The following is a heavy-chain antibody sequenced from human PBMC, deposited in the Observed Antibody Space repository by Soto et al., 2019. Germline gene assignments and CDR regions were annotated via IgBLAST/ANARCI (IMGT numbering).Heavy chain of an antibody. Sequence: EVQLVESGGGLVKPGGSLRLSCAGSGFTFSNAWMSWVRRAPGKGLEWVGRIKSDAYGGSIDYAAHVKGRFTISRDDSKTPLFLQMNNLRAEAAAVYSCTTTKGPLEPGTKDFWGQGTAVSVSS. CDR2: IKSDAYGGSI. CDR1: GFTFSNAW. V-gene: IGHV3-15*01. CDR3: TTTKGPLEPGTKDF. D-gene: IGHD1-1*01. J-gene: IGHJ4*02.